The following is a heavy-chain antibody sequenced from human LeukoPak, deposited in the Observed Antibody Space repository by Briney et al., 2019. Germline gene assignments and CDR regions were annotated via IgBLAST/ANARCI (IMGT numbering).Heavy chain of an antibody. CDR2: IYHSGST. Sequence: SETLSLTCTVSGYSISSGYYWGWIRQPPGKGLEWIGSIYHSGSTYYNPSLKSRVTISVDTSKNQFSLKLSSVTAADTAVYYCARHYHDSSGPPSYYFDYWGQGTLVTVSS. J-gene: IGHJ4*02. D-gene: IGHD3-22*01. CDR1: GYSISSGYY. CDR3: ARHYHDSSGPPSYYFDY. V-gene: IGHV4-38-2*02.